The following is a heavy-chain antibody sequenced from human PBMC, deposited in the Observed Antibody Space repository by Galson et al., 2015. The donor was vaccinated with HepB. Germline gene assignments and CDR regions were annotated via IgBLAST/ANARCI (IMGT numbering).Heavy chain of an antibody. J-gene: IGHJ6*02. CDR3: ARSPPFGKWELPWNYYGMDV. Sequence: QSGAEVKKPGESLRISCKGSGYSFTSYWISWVRQMPGKGLEWMGRIDPSDSYTNYSPSFQGHVTISADKSISTAYLQWSSLKASDAAMYYCARSPPFGKWELPWNYYGMDVWGQGTTVTVSS. CDR2: IDPSDSYT. D-gene: IGHD1-26*01. V-gene: IGHV5-10-1*01. CDR1: GYSFTSYW.